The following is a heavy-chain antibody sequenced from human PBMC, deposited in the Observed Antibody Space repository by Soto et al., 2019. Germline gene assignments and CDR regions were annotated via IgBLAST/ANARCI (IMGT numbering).Heavy chain of an antibody. V-gene: IGHV3-48*03. D-gene: IGHD3-3*01. CDR3: ASVNLRFSYGIDV. Sequence: EVQLVESGGGVVQPGGSLRLSCAASGSTFSSNEMHWVRQAPGKGLEWVSYISKSGSVIYYADSVKGRFTISRDNAKNLLYLQMNSLRAEDTAVYFCASVNLRFSYGIDVWGQGTTVTVSS. CDR1: GSTFSSNE. J-gene: IGHJ6*02. CDR2: ISKSGSVI.